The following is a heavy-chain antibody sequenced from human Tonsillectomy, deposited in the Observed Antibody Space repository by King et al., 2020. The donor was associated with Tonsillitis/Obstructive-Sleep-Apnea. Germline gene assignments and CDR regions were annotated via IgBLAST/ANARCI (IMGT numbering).Heavy chain of an antibody. CDR3: AKTGDYGDYRDAFDI. D-gene: IGHD4-17*01. CDR2: INTHTGNP. Sequence: VQLVQSGSELKKPGASVKVSCKASGYTFSTYAMNWVRQAPGQGLEWVGWINTHTGNPTYAQGFTGRFVFSLDTSVSTAYLQISSLKAEDTAVYYCAKTGDYGDYRDAFDIWGQGTIVTVSS. CDR1: GYTFSTYA. J-gene: IGHJ3*02. V-gene: IGHV7-4-1*02.